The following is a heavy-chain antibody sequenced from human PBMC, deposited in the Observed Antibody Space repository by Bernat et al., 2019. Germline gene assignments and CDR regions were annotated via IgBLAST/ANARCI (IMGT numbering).Heavy chain of an antibody. CDR1: GYTFTGYY. CDR2: INPNSGGT. J-gene: IGHJ3*02. D-gene: IGHD3-22*01. V-gene: IGHV1-2*02. Sequence: QVQLVQSGAEVREPGASVKVSCKASGYTFTGYYIHWVRQAPGQGLESMGWINPNSGGTNFAQKFQGRVTMTRDTSISTAYMELSRLRSEDTAVYYCARGSFIRDYYDSSGRSDAYDIWGQGTMVTVSS. CDR3: ARGSFIRDYYDSSGRSDAYDI.